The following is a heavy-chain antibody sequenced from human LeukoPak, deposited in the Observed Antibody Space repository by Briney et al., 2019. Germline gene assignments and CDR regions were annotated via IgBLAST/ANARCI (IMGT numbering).Heavy chain of an antibody. J-gene: IGHJ4*02. V-gene: IGHV1-18*01. Sequence: ASVKVSCKASGYTFTSYGISWLRQAPGQGLEWMGWISAYNGNTNYAQKLQGRVTMTTDTSTSTAYMELRSLRSDDTAVYYCARAHIRYDSSGYYLWDYWGQGTLVTVSS. CDR1: GYTFTSYG. CDR2: ISAYNGNT. CDR3: ARAHIRYDSSGYYLWDY. D-gene: IGHD3-22*01.